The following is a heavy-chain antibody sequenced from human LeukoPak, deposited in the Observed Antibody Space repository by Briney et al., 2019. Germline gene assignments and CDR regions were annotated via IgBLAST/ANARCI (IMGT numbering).Heavy chain of an antibody. D-gene: IGHD6-13*01. CDR1: GFTFSSYR. Sequence: GGSLRLSCAASGFTFSSYRMNWVRQAPGKGLEWVPSISRSSSDIYYADSVKGRFTISRDNAKNSLYLRMNSLRAEDTAVYYCARPVYSGSWSYFDYRGQGTLVTVSS. CDR3: ARPVYSGSWSYFDY. CDR2: ISRSSSDI. V-gene: IGHV3-21*01. J-gene: IGHJ4*02.